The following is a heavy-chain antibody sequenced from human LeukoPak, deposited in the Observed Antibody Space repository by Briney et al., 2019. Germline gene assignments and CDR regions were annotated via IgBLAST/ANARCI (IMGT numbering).Heavy chain of an antibody. CDR1: GGSISSSSYY. CDR2: MYYSGST. V-gene: IGHV4-39*07. D-gene: IGHD4-17*01. J-gene: IGHJ4*02. Sequence: SETLSLTCTVSGGSISSSSYYWGWIRQPPGKGLEWIGSMYYSGSTYYNPSLKSRLTMSVDTSKNQLSLKLSSVTAADTAVYYCARLSTVTTSFDYWGQGTLVTVSS. CDR3: ARLSTVTTSFDY.